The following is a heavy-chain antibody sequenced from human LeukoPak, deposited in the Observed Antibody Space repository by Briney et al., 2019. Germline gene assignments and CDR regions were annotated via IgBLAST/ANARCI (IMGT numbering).Heavy chain of an antibody. V-gene: IGHV3-23*01. J-gene: IGHJ4*02. CDR3: AKDRPNYYDSSGHYYRRDGDY. D-gene: IGHD3-22*01. CDR1: GFTFSSYG. Sequence: GGSLRLSCAASGFTFSSYGMHWVRQAPGKGLEWVSAISGSGGSTYYADSVKGRFTISRDNSKNTLYLQMNSLRAEDTAIYYCAKDRPNYYDSSGHYYRRDGDYWGQGTLVTVSS. CDR2: ISGSGGST.